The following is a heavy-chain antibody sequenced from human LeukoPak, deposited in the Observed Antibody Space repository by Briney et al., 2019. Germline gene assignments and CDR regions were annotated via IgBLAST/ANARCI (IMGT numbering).Heavy chain of an antibody. CDR1: GGSISSYY. CDR2: IYYSGST. V-gene: IGHV4-59*01. J-gene: IGHJ3*02. D-gene: IGHD4-23*01. Sequence: TLSLTCTVSGGSISSYYWSWIRQPPGKGLEWIGYIYYSGSTIYDPSLKSRVTISVDTAKNQLSLKLTSVTAADTAVYYCARIRRGGNFAFDIWGQGTMVTVSS. CDR3: ARIRRGGNFAFDI.